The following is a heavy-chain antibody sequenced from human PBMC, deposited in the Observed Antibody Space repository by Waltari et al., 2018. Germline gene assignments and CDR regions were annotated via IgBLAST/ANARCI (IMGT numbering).Heavy chain of an antibody. V-gene: IGHV4-4*02. CDR2: IHGSGRT. CDR1: GDSVTNSYW. Sequence: QVKLQESGPGLVKPSGTLSLTCAVSGDSVTNSYWWSWVRQSPGRGLEWIGQIHGSGRTNYNPSLESRVTVSLDTSNNHFSLRVTSATAADTAVYFCARDRGRGLYLESWGQGTLVTVSP. D-gene: IGHD2-15*01. J-gene: IGHJ4*02. CDR3: ARDRGRGLYLES.